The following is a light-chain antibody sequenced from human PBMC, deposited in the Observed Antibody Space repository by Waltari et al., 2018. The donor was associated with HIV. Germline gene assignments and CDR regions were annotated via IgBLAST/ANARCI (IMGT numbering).Light chain of an antibody. J-gene: IGLJ2*01. Sequence: QSALTQPPSASGSPGQSVTISCTGTNSDIGGYNYVSWYQQHPGKAPKLVISKVTTRPSGCSDRFSGSKSGTTASLTFSGLQAEDEADYYCSSYADRNGFYVVFGGGTRLTVL. CDR1: NSDIGGYNY. V-gene: IGLV2-8*01. CDR2: KVT. CDR3: SSYADRNGFYVV.